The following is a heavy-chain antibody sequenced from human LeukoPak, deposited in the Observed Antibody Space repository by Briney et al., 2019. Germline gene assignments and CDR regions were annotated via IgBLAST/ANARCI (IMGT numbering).Heavy chain of an antibody. J-gene: IGHJ4*02. V-gene: IGHV3-23*01. CDR3: AKGEWEFYFDY. CDR1: GFTSSSYA. CDR2: ISGSGGST. D-gene: IGHD1-26*01. Sequence: GGSLRLSCTASGFTSSSYAMSWVRQAPGKGLEWVSAISGSGGSTYYADSVKGRFTISRDNSKNTLYLQMNSLRAEDTAVYYCAKGEWEFYFDYWGQGTLVTVSS.